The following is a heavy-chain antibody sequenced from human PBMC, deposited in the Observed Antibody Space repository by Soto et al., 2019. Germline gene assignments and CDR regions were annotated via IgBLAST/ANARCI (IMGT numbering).Heavy chain of an antibody. CDR3: AKAFWSGYYDDG. Sequence: EVQLLESGGGLVQPGGSLRLSCAASGFTFSNYAMSWVRQAPGKGLGWVSGIDGGGAGAYYADSVKGRFIISRDNFKNTLYLEMNSLRADDTALYYCAKAFWSGYYDDGWGQGTLVTVSS. D-gene: IGHD3-3*01. V-gene: IGHV3-23*01. J-gene: IGHJ4*02. CDR2: IDGGGAGA. CDR1: GFTFSNYA.